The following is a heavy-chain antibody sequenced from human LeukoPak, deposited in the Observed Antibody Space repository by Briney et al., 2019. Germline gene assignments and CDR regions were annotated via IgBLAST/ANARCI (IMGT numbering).Heavy chain of an antibody. CDR3: ARDQSGYRGSYLSDY. D-gene: IGHD1-26*01. J-gene: IGHJ4*02. V-gene: IGHV3-7*01. Sequence: GGSLRLSCAASGFTFSSYWMSWVRQAPGKGLEWVANIKQDGSEKYYVDSVKGRFTISRDNAKNSLYLQMNSLRAEDTAVYYCARDQSGYRGSYLSDYWGQGTLVTVSS. CDR1: GFTFSSYW. CDR2: IKQDGSEK.